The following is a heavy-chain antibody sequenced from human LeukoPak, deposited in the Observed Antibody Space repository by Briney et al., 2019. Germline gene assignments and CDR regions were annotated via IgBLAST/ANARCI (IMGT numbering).Heavy chain of an antibody. CDR3: VQTTGWPGFEY. D-gene: IGHD6-19*01. CDR1: GAPISRFY. J-gene: IGHJ4*02. V-gene: IGHV4-4*09. Sequence: SETLSLICTASGAPISRFYWNWVRQPPGKGLEWIGNIYNGVPTFFNPSLKSRVTLSVDTSKTQFSLQLTSVTAADTAVCYCVQTTGWPGFEYWGQGILVTVSS. CDR2: IYNGVPT.